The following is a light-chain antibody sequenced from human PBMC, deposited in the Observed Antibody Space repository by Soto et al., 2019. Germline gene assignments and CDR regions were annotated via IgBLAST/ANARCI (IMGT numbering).Light chain of an antibody. CDR2: DVS. Sequence: QSALTQPRSVSGSPGQSVTISCTGTSSDVGGYNYVSWYQQHPNKAPKLMISDVSERPSGVPDRFSGSKSGNTASLTISGLQAEDEADYYCCSYAGSYTWVFGGGTQLTVL. V-gene: IGLV2-11*01. J-gene: IGLJ3*02. CDR1: SSDVGGYNY. CDR3: CSYAGSYTWV.